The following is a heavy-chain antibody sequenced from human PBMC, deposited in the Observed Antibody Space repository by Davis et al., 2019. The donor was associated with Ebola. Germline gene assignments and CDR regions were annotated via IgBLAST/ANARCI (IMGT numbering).Heavy chain of an antibody. J-gene: IGHJ4*02. CDR3: ARNVSGHFDH. Sequence: PSETLSLTCSVSGGSLVSGGPLGHLYWTWIRPSPGKGLDWIASIYYSVSPVYNPSPKSRATISVDTSKSQFPLGLTSVTAADMGVYYCARNVSGHFDHWGQGLLVTVSS. D-gene: IGHD6-25*01. V-gene: IGHV4-61*08. CDR1: GGSLVSGGPLGHLY. CDR2: IYYSVSP.